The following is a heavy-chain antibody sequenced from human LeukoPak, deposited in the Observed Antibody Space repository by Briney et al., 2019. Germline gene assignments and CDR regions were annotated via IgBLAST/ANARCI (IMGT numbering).Heavy chain of an antibody. CDR2: ISYDGSSK. Sequence: GRSLRLSCAASGFTFSNYAMHWVRQAPGKGPEWVAIISYDGSSKYYADSVKGRFTISRDSPKNTLYLQMNSLRTEDTDVYYCAKEELGYEVGYWGQGTLVTVSS. V-gene: IGHV3-30-3*01. CDR1: GFTFSNYA. CDR3: AKEELGYEVGY. D-gene: IGHD1-26*01. J-gene: IGHJ4*02.